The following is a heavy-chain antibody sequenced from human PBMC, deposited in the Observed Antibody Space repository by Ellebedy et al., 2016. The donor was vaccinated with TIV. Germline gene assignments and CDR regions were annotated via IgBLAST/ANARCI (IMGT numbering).Heavy chain of an antibody. Sequence: SETLSLXXAVYGGSFSGYYWSWIRQPPGKGLEWIGEINHSGSTNYNPSLKSRVTISVDTSKNQFSLKLSSVTAADTAVYYCAARVGGSCPQGNYWGQGTLVTVSS. CDR3: AARVGGSCPQGNY. V-gene: IGHV4-34*01. CDR2: INHSGST. J-gene: IGHJ4*02. D-gene: IGHD2-15*01. CDR1: GGSFSGYY.